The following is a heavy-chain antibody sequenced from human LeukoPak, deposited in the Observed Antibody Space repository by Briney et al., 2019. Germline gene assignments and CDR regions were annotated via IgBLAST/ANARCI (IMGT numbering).Heavy chain of an antibody. CDR3: ARDLPSGYIWFDP. D-gene: IGHD5-12*01. V-gene: IGHV1-2*02. Sequence: ASVKVSCKTSGYTFIDYYMHWVRQAPGQGLEWMGWIKPNSGDTNYAQKFQGRVTMTRDTSISTAYMELSRLKSDDTAVYFCARDLPSGYIWFDPWGQGTLVTVSS. CDR1: GYTFIDYY. J-gene: IGHJ5*02. CDR2: IKPNSGDT.